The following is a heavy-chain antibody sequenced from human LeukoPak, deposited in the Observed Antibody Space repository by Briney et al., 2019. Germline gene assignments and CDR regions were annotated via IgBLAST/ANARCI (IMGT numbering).Heavy chain of an antibody. CDR1: GFTFSSYA. CDR3: AKDRYSSGCTLDY. V-gene: IGHV3-23*01. Sequence: PGGSLRLSCAASGFTFSSYAMSWVRQAPGKGLEWVSAISGSGGSTYYTDSVKGRFTISRDNSKNTLYLQMNSLRAEDTAVYYCAKDRYSSGCTLDYWGQGTLVTVSS. CDR2: ISGSGGST. D-gene: IGHD6-19*01. J-gene: IGHJ4*02.